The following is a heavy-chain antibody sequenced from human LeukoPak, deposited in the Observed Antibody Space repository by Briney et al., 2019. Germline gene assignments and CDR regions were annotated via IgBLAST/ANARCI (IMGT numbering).Heavy chain of an antibody. J-gene: IGHJ5*02. Sequence: SVKVSCKASGGTFSSYAISWVRQAPAQGLEWMGGIIHIFGTANYAQKFQGRVTITADEPTSTAYMELSSLRSEDTAVYYCARDDITMRWFDPWGQGTLVTVSS. D-gene: IGHD3-22*01. CDR2: IIHIFGTA. CDR1: GGTFSSYA. CDR3: ARDDITMRWFDP. V-gene: IGHV1-69*13.